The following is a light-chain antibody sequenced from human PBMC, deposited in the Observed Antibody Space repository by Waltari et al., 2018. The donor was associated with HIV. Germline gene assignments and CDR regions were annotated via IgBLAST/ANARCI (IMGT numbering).Light chain of an antibody. CDR3: QQADGLPWT. Sequence: DIQMTQSPFFVSASVGDRVTITCRASQASSSWLTWYQQRPGAAPNLLIYASSTVQSGVPTRCSGSRSGTNFTLTISSLQPEDFATYYCQQADGLPWTFGQGTKVEMK. J-gene: IGKJ1*01. CDR2: ASS. CDR1: QASSSW. V-gene: IGKV1-12*01.